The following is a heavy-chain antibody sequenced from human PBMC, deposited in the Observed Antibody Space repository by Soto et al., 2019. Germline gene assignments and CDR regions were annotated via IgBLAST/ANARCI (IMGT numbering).Heavy chain of an antibody. V-gene: IGHV4-59*02. D-gene: IGHD6-13*01. J-gene: IGHJ4*02. CDR2: KXHSGRX. CDR3: ARGTSSWRWKFDY. Sequence: XXTLSLTCTVFCGSVSTYYWTWIRQPPGXGLEWIGFKXHSGRXNSNHSLKSRVXMSVDTSXXQLSLRLTYVTADDTAVYYCARGTSSWRWKFDYWGKGILVTVYS. CDR1: CGSVSTYY.